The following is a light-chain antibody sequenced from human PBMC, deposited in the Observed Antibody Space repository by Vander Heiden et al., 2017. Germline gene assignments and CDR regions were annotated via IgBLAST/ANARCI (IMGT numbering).Light chain of an antibody. Sequence: QSALTQAGSVSGSPGQSITIPCTGTSSDVGGYNYFSWYQNHPGKAPKLMIYEVSNRPSGFSDRFSGSKSGNTASLTISGLQAEDEADYYCSSYTGSATSTVVFGGGTRLTVL. CDR2: EVS. V-gene: IGLV2-14*01. J-gene: IGLJ2*01. CDR3: SSYTGSATSTVV. CDR1: SSDVGGYNY.